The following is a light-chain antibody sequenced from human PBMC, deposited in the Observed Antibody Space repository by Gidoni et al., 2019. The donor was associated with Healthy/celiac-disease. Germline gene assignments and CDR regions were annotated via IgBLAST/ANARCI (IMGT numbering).Light chain of an antibody. V-gene: IGKV1-39*01. Sequence: DIQLTQSPSSLSASVGDSVTITCRASQSISSYLHWYQQKPGKAPKLLIYAASSLQSGVPSRFSGSGSGTDFTLTISSLQPEDFATYYCQQSYSTPLTFGGGTKVEIK. CDR3: QQSYSTPLT. CDR1: QSISSY. CDR2: AAS. J-gene: IGKJ4*01.